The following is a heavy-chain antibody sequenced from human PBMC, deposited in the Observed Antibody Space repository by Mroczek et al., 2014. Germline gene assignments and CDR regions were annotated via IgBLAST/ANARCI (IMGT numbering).Heavy chain of an antibody. CDR2: ISWDGGST. V-gene: IGHV3-43*01. CDR3: AKDICGSDLVSPETHYPRAICGDGVMSGFDY. Sequence: ESGGVVVQPGGSLRLSCAASGFTFDDYTMHWVRQAPGKGLEWVSLISWDGGSTYYADSVKGRFTISRDNSKNSLYLQMNSLRTEDTALYYCAKDICGSDLVSPETHYPRAICGDGVMSGFDYWGPGNPWSPSP. CDR1: GFTFDDYT. J-gene: IGHJ4*03. D-gene: IGHD2-21*01.